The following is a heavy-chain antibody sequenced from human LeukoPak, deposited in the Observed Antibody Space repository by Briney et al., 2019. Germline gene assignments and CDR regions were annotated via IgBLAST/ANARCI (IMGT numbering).Heavy chain of an antibody. Sequence: SQTLSLTCAISGDSVCSNSAAWNWIRQSPSRGLEWLGRTYYRYKWYNDYAVSVKSRITINPDTSKNQFSLQLNSVTPEDTAVYYCAREEGATRGYYYGMDVWGQGTTVTVSS. V-gene: IGHV6-1*01. J-gene: IGHJ6*02. CDR1: GDSVCSNSAA. CDR2: TYYRYKWYN. CDR3: AREEGATRGYYYGMDV. D-gene: IGHD1-26*01.